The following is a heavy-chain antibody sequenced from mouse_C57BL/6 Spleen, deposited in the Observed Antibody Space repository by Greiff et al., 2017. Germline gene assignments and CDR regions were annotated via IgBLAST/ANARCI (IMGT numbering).Heavy chain of an antibody. V-gene: IGHV1-82*01. Sequence: LVESGPELVKPGASVKISCKASGYAFSSSWMNWVKQRPGKGLEWIGRIYPGDGDTNYNGKFKGKATLTADKSSSTAYMQLSSLTSEDSAVYFCARNYDYDGTPLFDYWGQGTTLTVSS. CDR3: ARNYDYDGTPLFDY. CDR1: GYAFSSSW. CDR2: IYPGDGDT. J-gene: IGHJ2*01. D-gene: IGHD2-4*01.